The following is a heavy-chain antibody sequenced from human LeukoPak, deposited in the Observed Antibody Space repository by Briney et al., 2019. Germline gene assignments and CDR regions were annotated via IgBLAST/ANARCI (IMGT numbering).Heavy chain of an antibody. CDR3: AREGYYDSSGFYYGMDV. CDR2: INHSGST. V-gene: IGHV4-34*01. CDR1: GGSFSGYY. Sequence: KPSETLSLTCAVYGGSFSGYYWSWIRQPPGKGLEWIGEINHSGSTNYNPSLKSRVTISVDTSKNQFSLKLSSVTAADTAVYYCAREGYYDSSGFYYGMDVWGQGTTVTVSS. J-gene: IGHJ6*02. D-gene: IGHD3-22*01.